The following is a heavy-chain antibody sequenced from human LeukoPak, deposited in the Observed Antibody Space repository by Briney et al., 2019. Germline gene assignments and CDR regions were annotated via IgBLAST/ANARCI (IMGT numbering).Heavy chain of an antibody. Sequence: PGGSLRLSCAASGFTLSSYSMNWVRQAPGKGLEWVSSISSSSSYIYYADSVKGRFTISRDNAKNSLYLQMNSLRAENTAVYYCARARITMVRGVSHHAFDIWGQGTMVTVSS. D-gene: IGHD3-10*01. CDR3: ARARITMVRGVSHHAFDI. J-gene: IGHJ3*02. CDR1: GFTLSSYS. CDR2: ISSSSSYI. V-gene: IGHV3-21*01.